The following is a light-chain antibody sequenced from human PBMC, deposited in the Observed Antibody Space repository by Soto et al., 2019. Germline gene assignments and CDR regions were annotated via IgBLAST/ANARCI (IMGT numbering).Light chain of an antibody. CDR1: QRVSTTY. Sequence: EIVLTQSPGTLSLSPGERAALSCRASQRVSTTYLAWYQQKPGQAPRLLIYATSTRAAGIPDKFSGSGSGTDFTLTISRLEPEDFAVYYCQQYGNSLHTFGQGTKLEIK. V-gene: IGKV3-20*01. CDR2: ATS. J-gene: IGKJ2*01. CDR3: QQYGNSLHT.